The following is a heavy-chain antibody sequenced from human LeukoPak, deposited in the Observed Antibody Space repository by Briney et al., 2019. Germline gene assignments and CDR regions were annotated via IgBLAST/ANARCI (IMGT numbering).Heavy chain of an antibody. J-gene: IGHJ4*02. D-gene: IGHD5-18*01. CDR3: ARGTYSYGSNGPTFDY. V-gene: IGHV3-30*03. CDR2: ISYDGSNK. CDR1: GFTFSSYG. Sequence: GRSLRLSCAASGFTFSSYGMHWVRQAPGKGLEWVAVISYDGSNKYYADSVKGRLTISRDNSKNTLYLQMNSLRAEDTAVYYCARGTYSYGSNGPTFDYWGQGTLVTVSS.